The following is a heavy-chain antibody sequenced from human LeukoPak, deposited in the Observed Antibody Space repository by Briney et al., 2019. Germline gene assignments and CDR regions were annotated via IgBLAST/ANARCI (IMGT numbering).Heavy chain of an antibody. CDR1: GFIFDDYA. D-gene: IGHD6-6*01. Sequence: GGSLRLSRAASGFIFDDYAMHWVRQAPGKGLEWVSGISWNSGSIGYADSVKGRFTISRDNAKNSLYLQMNSLRAEDTALYYCAKDRDYSSSGASVDYWGQGTLVTVSS. V-gene: IGHV3-9*01. J-gene: IGHJ4*02. CDR3: AKDRDYSSSGASVDY. CDR2: ISWNSGSI.